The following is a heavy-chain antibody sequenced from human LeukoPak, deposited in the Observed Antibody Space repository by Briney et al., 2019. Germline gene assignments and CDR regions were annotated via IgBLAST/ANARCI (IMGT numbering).Heavy chain of an antibody. CDR2: IYYSGST. CDR1: GGSIGSGGYY. Sequence: PSQTLSLTCTVSGGSIGSGGYYWSWIRQHPGKGLEWIGYIYYSGSTYYNPSLKSRVTISVDTSKNQFSLKLSSVTAADTAVYYCARAGVIVGATGDYFDYWGQGTLVTVSS. J-gene: IGHJ4*02. D-gene: IGHD1-26*01. V-gene: IGHV4-31*03. CDR3: ARAGVIVGATGDYFDY.